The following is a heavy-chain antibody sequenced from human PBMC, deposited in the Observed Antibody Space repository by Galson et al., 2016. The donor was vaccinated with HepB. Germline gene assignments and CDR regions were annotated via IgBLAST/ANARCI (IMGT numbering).Heavy chain of an antibody. CDR2: IHPGTSET. CDR3: AKGSGLSMDV. CDR1: GYNFDYYW. V-gene: IGHV5-51*01. D-gene: IGHD3-16*02. J-gene: IGHJ6*02. Sequence: QSGAEVKKPGESLKISCQGSGYNFDYYWIGWVRQMPGNCLEWMGIIHPGTSETNYSPSLQGQVTISVDKSINTAYLQWSSLKASDTAMYYRAKGSGLSMDVWGQGTTVTVSS.